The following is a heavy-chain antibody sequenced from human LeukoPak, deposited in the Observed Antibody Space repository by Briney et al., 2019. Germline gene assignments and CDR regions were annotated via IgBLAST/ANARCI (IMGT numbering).Heavy chain of an antibody. CDR1: GFTFDDYA. V-gene: IGHV3-9*01. D-gene: IGHD6-19*01. Sequence: PGGSLRLSCAASGFTFDDYAMHWVRQAPGKGLEWVSGISWNSGSIGYADSVKGRFTISRDNAKNSLYLQMNSLRAEDTAVYYCARASTGYSSGWHLDYWGQGTLVTVSS. J-gene: IGHJ4*02. CDR3: ARASTGYSSGWHLDY. CDR2: ISWNSGSI.